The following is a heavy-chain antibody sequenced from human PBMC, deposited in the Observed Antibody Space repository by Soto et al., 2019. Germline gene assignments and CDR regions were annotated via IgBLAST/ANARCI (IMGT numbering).Heavy chain of an antibody. CDR2: VYYSGST. CDR1: GGSISSYY. V-gene: IGHV4-59*01. D-gene: IGHD6-6*01. J-gene: IGHJ5*02. Sequence: SETLSLTCTVSGGSISSYYWSWIRQPPGKGLEWIGYVYYSGSTNYNPSLKSRVTISVDTSKNQFSLKLSSVTAADTAVYYCARMSLAARPLSWFDPWGKGTLVTVSS. CDR3: ARMSLAARPLSWFDP.